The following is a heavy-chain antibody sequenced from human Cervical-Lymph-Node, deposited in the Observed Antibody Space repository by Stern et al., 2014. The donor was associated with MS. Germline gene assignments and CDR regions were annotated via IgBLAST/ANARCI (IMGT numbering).Heavy chain of an antibody. J-gene: IGHJ4*02. CDR2: IYYSGST. CDR1: GGSVSSGSYY. V-gene: IGHV4-61*01. D-gene: IGHD5-12*01. CDR3: ARGGVATSFDY. Sequence: QVQLQESGPGLVKPSETLSLTCTVSGGSVSSGSYYWSSIRQPPGKGLEWIGYIYYSGSTNYNPSLKSRVTISVDTSKNQFSLKLSSVTAADTAVYYCARGGVATSFDYWGQGTLVTVSS.